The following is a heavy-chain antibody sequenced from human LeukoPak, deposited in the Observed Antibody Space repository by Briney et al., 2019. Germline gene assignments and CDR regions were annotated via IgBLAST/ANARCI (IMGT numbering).Heavy chain of an antibody. CDR3: ARDPSGTYGYYYYGMDV. CDR1: GYTFTSYA. V-gene: IGHV7-4-1*02. CDR2: INTNTGDP. Sequence: ASVKVSCKGSGYTFTSYAINWARQAPGQGLEWMGWINTNTGDPTYAQGFTGRFVFSLDTSVGTAYLQINSLKAEDTAVYFCARDPSGTYGYYYYGMDVWGQGTTVTVSS. D-gene: IGHD1-26*01. J-gene: IGHJ6*02.